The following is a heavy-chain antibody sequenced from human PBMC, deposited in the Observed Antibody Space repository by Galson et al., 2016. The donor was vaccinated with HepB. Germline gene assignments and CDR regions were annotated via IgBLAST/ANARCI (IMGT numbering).Heavy chain of an antibody. Sequence: TLSLTCTVSGDSVSSCCHYWSWVRQPAGKGLEWIGRIYIDGSTNYNPSLKGRVSISLDTSKNQFSLKLTSVTAAETAVYYGTRAMGKWSGFDPWGQGTLVTVSS. D-gene: IGHD3-3*01. CDR1: GDSVSSCCHY. J-gene: IGHJ5*02. CDR2: IYIDGST. V-gene: IGHV4-61*02. CDR3: TRAMGKWSGFDP.